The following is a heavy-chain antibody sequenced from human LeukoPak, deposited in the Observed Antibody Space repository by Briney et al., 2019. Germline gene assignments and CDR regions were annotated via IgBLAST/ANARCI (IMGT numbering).Heavy chain of an antibody. D-gene: IGHD2-2*01. CDR1: GGSISSSSYY. J-gene: IGHJ6*03. Sequence: SETLSLTCTVSGGSISSSSYYWGWIRQPPGKGLEWIGEINHSGSTNYNPSLRSRVTISVDTSKNQFSLKLSSVTAADTAVYYCAGVVVPAARDYYYYYYMDVWGKGTTVTVSS. V-gene: IGHV4-39*07. CDR2: INHSGST. CDR3: AGVVVPAARDYYYYYYMDV.